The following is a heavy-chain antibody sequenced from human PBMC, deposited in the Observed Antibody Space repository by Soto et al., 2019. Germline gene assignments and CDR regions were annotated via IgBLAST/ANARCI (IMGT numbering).Heavy chain of an antibody. Sequence: QVQLQESGPGLVKPSQTLSLTCTVSGGSISSGDYYWSWIRQPPGKGLEWIGYIYYSGSTYYNPSLKSRVTISVDTSKNQFSLKLSSVTAADTAVYYCAREGDYYDSSGQDEFDYWGQGTLVTVSS. CDR3: AREGDYYDSSGQDEFDY. V-gene: IGHV4-30-4*01. D-gene: IGHD3-22*01. J-gene: IGHJ4*02. CDR2: IYYSGST. CDR1: GGSISSGDYY.